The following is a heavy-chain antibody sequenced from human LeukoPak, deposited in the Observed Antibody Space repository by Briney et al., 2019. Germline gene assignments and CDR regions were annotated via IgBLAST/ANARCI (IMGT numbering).Heavy chain of an antibody. J-gene: IGHJ4*02. CDR3: ARDPGDY. D-gene: IGHD3-10*01. CDR2: IYTSGNT. V-gene: IGHV4-4*07. CDR1: GCSISNYY. Sequence: SETLSLTCTVSGCSISNYYWSWIRQPAGKGLEWIGRIYTSGNTDYNPSLKSRVTTSVDTSKNQFSLNLSSVTAADTAVYYCARDPGDYWGQGTLVTVSS.